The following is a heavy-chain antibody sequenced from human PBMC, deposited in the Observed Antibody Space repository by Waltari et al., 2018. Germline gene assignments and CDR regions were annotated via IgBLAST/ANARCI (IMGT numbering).Heavy chain of an antibody. V-gene: IGHV3-23*03. Sequence: EVQLLESGGGLVQPGGSLRLSCAASGFTFSSYAMSWVRQAPGKGLEWVSFIYSGGSTDYADSVKGRFTISRDNSKNTLYLQMNSLRAEDTAVYYCAKAPTYNPIADYWGQGTLVTVSS. CDR2: FIYSGGST. J-gene: IGHJ4*02. D-gene: IGHD1-20*01. CDR1: GFTFSSYA. CDR3: AKAPTYNPIADY.